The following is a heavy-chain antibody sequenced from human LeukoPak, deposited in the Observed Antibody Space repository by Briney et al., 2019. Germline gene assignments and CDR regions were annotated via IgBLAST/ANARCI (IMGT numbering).Heavy chain of an antibody. Sequence: GGSLRLSCAASGFTFSNYNMNWVRQAPGRGLEWVSSISTGSSYIYYAASVKGRFTISRDNSKNTLHLQMNGLRAEDTAVYYCATRGTTATKYLEYWGQGTLVTVSS. CDR1: GFTFSNYN. V-gene: IGHV3-21*04. D-gene: IGHD1/OR15-1a*01. J-gene: IGHJ4*02. CDR2: ISTGSSYI. CDR3: ATRGTTATKYLEY.